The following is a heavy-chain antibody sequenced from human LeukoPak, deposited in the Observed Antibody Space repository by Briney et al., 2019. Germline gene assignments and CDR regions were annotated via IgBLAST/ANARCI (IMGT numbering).Heavy chain of an antibody. J-gene: IGHJ4*02. CDR2: IYHSGST. CDR1: GGSISSSNW. D-gene: IGHD6-19*01. CDR3: ARGREEYSSGWFRFDY. V-gene: IGHV4-4*02. Sequence: PSGTLSLTCAVSGGSISSSNWWSWVRQPPGKGLEWIGEIYHSGSTSYNPSLKSRVTISVDKSKNQFSLKLSSVTAADTAVYYCARGREEYSSGWFRFDYWGQGTLVTVSS.